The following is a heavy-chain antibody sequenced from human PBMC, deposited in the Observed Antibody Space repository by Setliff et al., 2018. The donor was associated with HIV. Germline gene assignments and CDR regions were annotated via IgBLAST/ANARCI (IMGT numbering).Heavy chain of an antibody. J-gene: IGHJ4*02. Sequence: GGSLRLSCAASGLAFSSYGINWVRQAPGKGLEWVSSISISGKYIYYADSVKGRFTISRDNAKNSLYLQMNSLRAEYTALYYCARDPEELGIFDYWGQGTLVTVSS. D-gene: IGHD7-27*01. V-gene: IGHV3-21*06. CDR2: ISISGKYI. CDR3: ARDPEELGIFDY. CDR1: GLAFSSYG.